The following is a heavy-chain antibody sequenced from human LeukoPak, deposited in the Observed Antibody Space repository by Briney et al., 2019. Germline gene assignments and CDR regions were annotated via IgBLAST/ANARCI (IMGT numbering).Heavy chain of an antibody. CDR1: GYTFTSYG. Sequence: PGASVKVSCKASGYTFTSYGISWVRQAPGQGLEWMGWISAYNGNTNYAQKLQGRITMTTDTSTSTAYVELRSLRSDDTAVYYCARLYCGGDCLDYWGQGTLVTVSS. CDR3: ARLYCGGDCLDY. CDR2: ISAYNGNT. J-gene: IGHJ4*02. V-gene: IGHV1-18*01. D-gene: IGHD2-21*01.